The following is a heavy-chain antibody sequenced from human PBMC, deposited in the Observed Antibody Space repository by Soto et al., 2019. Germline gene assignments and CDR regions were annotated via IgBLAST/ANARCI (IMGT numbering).Heavy chain of an antibody. Sequence: QVQLVESGGGVVQPGRSLRLSCAASGFTFSSYGMHWVRQAPGKGLEWVAVISYDGSNKYYADSVKGRFTISRDNSKNTLYLQMNSLSAEDTAVYYCAKDGASSALYYYYGMDVW. D-gene: IGHD6-6*01. V-gene: IGHV3-30*18. J-gene: IGHJ6*01. CDR3: AKDGASSALYYYYGMDV. CDR1: GFTFSSYG. CDR2: ISYDGSNK.